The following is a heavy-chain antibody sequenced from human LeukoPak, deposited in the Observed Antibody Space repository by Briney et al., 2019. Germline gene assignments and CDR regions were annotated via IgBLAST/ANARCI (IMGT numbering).Heavy chain of an antibody. J-gene: IGHJ1*01. V-gene: IGHV1-69*13. CDR1: GGTFTSYA. CDR3: ASYYDSGGPEYFQH. D-gene: IGHD3-22*01. Sequence: SVKVSCKASGGTFTSYAISWVRQAPGQGLEWMGGIIPIFGTANYAQKFQGRVTITADESTSTAYMELSSLRSEDTAVYYCASYYDSGGPEYFQHWGQGTLVTVSS. CDR2: IIPIFGTA.